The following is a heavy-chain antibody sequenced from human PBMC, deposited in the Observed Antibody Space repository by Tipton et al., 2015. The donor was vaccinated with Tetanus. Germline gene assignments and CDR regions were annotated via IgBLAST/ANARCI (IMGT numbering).Heavy chain of an antibody. Sequence: QLVQSGAEMKKPGASVKISCKTSGYPFISYTMHWVRQAPGQGLEWMGCVNGDNGITKYSQKFQGRVTMTTDTATNTAYMELRSLRSDDTAVYFCARLVKQWLVPEDYWGQGTLVIVSS. D-gene: IGHD6-19*01. CDR3: ARLVKQWLVPEDY. J-gene: IGHJ4*02. V-gene: IGHV1-3*01. CDR2: VNGDNGIT. CDR1: GYPFISYT.